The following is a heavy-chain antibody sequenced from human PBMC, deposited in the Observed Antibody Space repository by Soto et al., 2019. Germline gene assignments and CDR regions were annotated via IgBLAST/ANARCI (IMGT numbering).Heavy chain of an antibody. CDR1: GGSISSGGYY. J-gene: IGHJ4*02. CDR2: IYYSGST. CDR3: ARGIVELYLDY. D-gene: IGHD1-26*01. Sequence: SETLSLTCTVPGGSISSGGYYWSWIRQHPGKGLEWIGYIYYSGSTYYNPSLKSRVTISVDTSKNQFSLKLSSVTAADTAVYYCARGIVELYLDYWGQGTLVTVSS. V-gene: IGHV4-31*03.